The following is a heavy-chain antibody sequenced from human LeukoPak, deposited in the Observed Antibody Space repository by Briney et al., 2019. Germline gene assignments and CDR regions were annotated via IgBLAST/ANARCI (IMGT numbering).Heavy chain of an antibody. V-gene: IGHV1-69-2*01. CDR2: VDPEDGET. CDR1: GYTFTDYY. CDR3: ATADCSSTSCYPYYMDV. J-gene: IGHJ6*03. D-gene: IGHD2-2*01. Sequence: ASVKISCKVSGYTFTDYYMHWVQQAPGKGLEWMGLVDPEDGETIYAEKFQGRVTITADTSTDTAYMELSSLRSEDTAVYCCATADCSSTSCYPYYMDVWGKGTTVTVSS.